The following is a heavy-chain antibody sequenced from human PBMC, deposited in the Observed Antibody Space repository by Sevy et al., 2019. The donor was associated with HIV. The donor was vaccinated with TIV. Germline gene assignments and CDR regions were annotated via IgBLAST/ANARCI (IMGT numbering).Heavy chain of an antibody. Sequence: SETLSLTCVVSGGSISSSNWWSWVRQSPGKGLEWIAEIYHIGNTNYNPSLKSRVTISVDKSKNLFSLSLSSVTAADTAVYYSASYYGSGKNYFDPWGQGTLVTVSS. J-gene: IGHJ5*02. D-gene: IGHD3-10*01. CDR3: ASYYGSGKNYFDP. CDR1: GGSISSSNW. V-gene: IGHV4-4*02. CDR2: IYHIGNT.